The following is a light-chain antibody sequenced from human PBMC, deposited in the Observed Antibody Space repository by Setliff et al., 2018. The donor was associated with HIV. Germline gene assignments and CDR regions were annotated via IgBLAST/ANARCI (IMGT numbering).Light chain of an antibody. CDR2: EVS. J-gene: IGLJ1*01. Sequence: QSALTQPASVSGSPGQSITISCTGTSSDVGGYNYVSCYQQHPGKAPKLMIYEVSNRPSGVSNRFSGSKSGNTASLTISGLQAEDEADYYCSSYTSSSTLYVFGTGTKGTVL. CDR3: SSYTSSSTLYV. CDR1: SSDVGGYNY. V-gene: IGLV2-14*01.